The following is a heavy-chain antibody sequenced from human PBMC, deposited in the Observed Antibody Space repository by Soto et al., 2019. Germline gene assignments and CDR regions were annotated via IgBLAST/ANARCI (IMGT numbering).Heavy chain of an antibody. CDR1: GGTFSSYA. V-gene: IGHV1-69*06. CDR3: ARDTPRITIFGMDV. Sequence: SVKVSCKASGGTFSSYAISWVRQAPGQGLEWMGGIIPIFGTANYAQKFQGRVTITADKSTSTAYMELSSLRSEDTAVYYCARDTPRITIFGMDVWGQGTTVTAP. J-gene: IGHJ6*02. D-gene: IGHD3-3*01. CDR2: IIPIFGTA.